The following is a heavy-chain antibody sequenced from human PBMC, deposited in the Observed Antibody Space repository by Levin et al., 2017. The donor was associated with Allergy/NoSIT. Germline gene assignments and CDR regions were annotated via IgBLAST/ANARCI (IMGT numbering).Heavy chain of an antibody. CDR1: GVSTSSYY. V-gene: IGHV4-59*01. J-gene: IGHJ3*02. CDR2: MFYTGSH. D-gene: IGHD1-26*01. CDR3: ARWDNRLRAFDI. Sequence: SETLSLTCSVSGVSTSSYYWNWIRQPPGKGLEWIGFMFYTGSHIYGPSLKTRVTMAVDTSKNQVSLRLSSVTAADTAVYYCARWDNRLRAFDIWGQGTVVAVSS.